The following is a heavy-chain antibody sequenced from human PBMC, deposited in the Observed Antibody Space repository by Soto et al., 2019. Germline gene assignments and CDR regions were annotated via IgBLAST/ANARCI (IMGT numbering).Heavy chain of an antibody. Sequence: PSETLSLTCAVSGGSISSSNWWSWVRQPPGKGLEWIGEIYHSESTNYNPSLKSRVTISVDKSKNQFSLKLSSVTAADTAVYYCARNNWNDVRYFDYWGQGTLVTVSS. D-gene: IGHD1-20*01. J-gene: IGHJ4*02. CDR2: IYHSEST. CDR3: ARNNWNDVRYFDY. V-gene: IGHV4-4*02. CDR1: GGSISSSNW.